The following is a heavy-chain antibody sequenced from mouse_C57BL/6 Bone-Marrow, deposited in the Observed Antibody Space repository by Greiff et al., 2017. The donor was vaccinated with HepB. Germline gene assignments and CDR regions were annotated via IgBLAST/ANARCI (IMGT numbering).Heavy chain of an antibody. CDR1: GYTFTSYW. V-gene: IGHV1-50*01. CDR2: IDPSDSYT. J-gene: IGHJ2*01. D-gene: IGHD6-1*01. CDR3: ARASGRGYFDY. Sequence: QVQLQQPGAELVKPGASVKLSCKASGYTFTSYWMQRVKQRPGQGLEWIGEIDPSDSYTNYNQKFKGKATLTVDTSSSTAYMQLSSLTSEDSAVYYCARASGRGYFDYWGQGTTLTVSS.